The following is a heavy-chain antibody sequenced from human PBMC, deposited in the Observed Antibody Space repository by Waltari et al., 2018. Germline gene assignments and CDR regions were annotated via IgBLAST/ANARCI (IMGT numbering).Heavy chain of an antibody. V-gene: IGHV4-38-2*01. CDR1: GYSISSGYY. CDR2: IYHSVST. J-gene: IGHJ4*02. D-gene: IGHD3-16*01. CDR3: AAGGTVGYFDY. Sequence: QVQLQESGPGLVKPSETLSLTCAVSGYSISSGYYWGWIRQPPGKGLEWIGSIYHSVSTYYNPSLKSRVTISVDTSKNQFSLKLSSVTAADTAVYYCAAGGTVGYFDYWGQGTLVTVSS.